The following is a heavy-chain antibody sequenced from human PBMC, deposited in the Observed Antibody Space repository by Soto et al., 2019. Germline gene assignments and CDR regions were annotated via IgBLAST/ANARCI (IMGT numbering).Heavy chain of an antibody. CDR3: ARMGGRGAQVAY. Sequence: QLQLQESGPGLVKPSETLSLTCTVSGGSISDDYWSWIRQPPGKGLEWIGFMFPSGATNANPSHLSRVTIYVDNSENQSSLKMTSMTAADRGVYCCARMGGRGAQVAYWGLRILVTVTS. V-gene: IGHV4-4*08. D-gene: IGHD2-15*01. CDR2: MFPSGAT. CDR1: GGSISDDY. J-gene: IGHJ4*02.